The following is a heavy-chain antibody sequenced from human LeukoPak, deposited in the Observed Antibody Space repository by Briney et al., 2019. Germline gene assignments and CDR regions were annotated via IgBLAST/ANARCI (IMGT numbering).Heavy chain of an antibody. Sequence: ASVKVSCKVSGYTLTELSMHWVRQAPGKGLEWMGGFDPEDGETIYAQKFQGGVTMTEDTSTDTAYMELSSLRSEDTAVYYCARQGFYGDSSGYSHPFDYWGQGTLVTVSS. J-gene: IGHJ4*02. CDR1: GYTLTELS. D-gene: IGHD3-22*01. CDR3: ARQGFYGDSSGYSHPFDY. CDR2: FDPEDGET. V-gene: IGHV1-24*01.